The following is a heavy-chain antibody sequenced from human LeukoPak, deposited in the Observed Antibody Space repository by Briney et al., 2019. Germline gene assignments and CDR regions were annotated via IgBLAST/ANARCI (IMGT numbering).Heavy chain of an antibody. V-gene: IGHV3-48*04. J-gene: IGHJ4*02. Sequence: GGSLRLSCAASGFTFSSYSMNWVRQAPGKGLEWVSYISSSSSTIYYADSVKGRFTISRDNAKNSLYLQMNSLRAEDTAVYYCARDGRADYGDPTVEEFDYWGQGTLVTVSS. CDR2: ISSSSSTI. CDR1: GFTFSSYS. CDR3: ARDGRADYGDPTVEEFDY. D-gene: IGHD4-17*01.